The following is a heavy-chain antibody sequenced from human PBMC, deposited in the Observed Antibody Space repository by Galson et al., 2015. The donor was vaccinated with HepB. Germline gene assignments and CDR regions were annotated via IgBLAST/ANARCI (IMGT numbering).Heavy chain of an antibody. Sequence: TLSLTCAVYGGSFSGYYWSWIRQPPGKGLEWIGEINHSGSTNYNPSLKSRVTISVDTSKNQFSLKLSSVTAADTAVYYCARGTWVRGVANWGQGTLVTVSS. CDR3: ARGTWVRGVAN. V-gene: IGHV4-34*01. CDR1: GGSFSGYY. J-gene: IGHJ4*02. CDR2: INHSGST. D-gene: IGHD3-10*01.